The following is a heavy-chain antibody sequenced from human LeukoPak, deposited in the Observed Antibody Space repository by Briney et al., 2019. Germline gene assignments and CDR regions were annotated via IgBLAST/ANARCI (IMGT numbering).Heavy chain of an antibody. CDR2: IYYSGST. J-gene: IGHJ5*02. D-gene: IGHD2-15*01. CDR1: GGSISSSSYY. CDR3: ARGGYCSRGSCYSNWFDP. V-gene: IGHV4-39*07. Sequence: SETLSLTCTVSGGSISSSSYYWGWIRQPPGKGLEWIGSIYYSGSTNYNPSLKSRVTISVDTSKNKFSLKLSSVTAADTAVYYCARGGYCSRGSCYSNWFDPWGQGTLVTVSS.